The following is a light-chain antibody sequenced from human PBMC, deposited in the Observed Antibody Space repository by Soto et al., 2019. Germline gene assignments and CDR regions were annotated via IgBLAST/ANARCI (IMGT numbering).Light chain of an antibody. J-gene: IGKJ4*01. CDR1: QTVSSN. CDR2: DAS. CDR3: HWYNNWLALT. Sequence: EIVMTQSPATLSVSPGERATLSCRASQTVSSNLAWYQQKPGQAPRLLIYDASTRATGIPVRFRGSGSGTEFTPTISSLQSEDSAVYYCHWYNNWLALTSGGGTRGEIK. V-gene: IGKV3-15*01.